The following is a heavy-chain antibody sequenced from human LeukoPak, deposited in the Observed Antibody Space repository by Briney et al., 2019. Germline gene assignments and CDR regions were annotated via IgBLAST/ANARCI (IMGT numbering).Heavy chain of an antibody. J-gene: IGHJ4*02. CDR3: AKSAPYYDFWSATLGYFDY. V-gene: IGHV3-23*01. CDR2: ISGSGGST. CDR1: GFTFSSYA. Sequence: GGSLRLSCGASGFTFSSYAMSWVRQAPGKGLEWVSAISGSGGSTYYADSVKGRFTISRDNSKNTLYLQMNSLRAEDTAVYYCAKSAPYYDFWSATLGYFDYWGQGTLVTVSS. D-gene: IGHD3-3*01.